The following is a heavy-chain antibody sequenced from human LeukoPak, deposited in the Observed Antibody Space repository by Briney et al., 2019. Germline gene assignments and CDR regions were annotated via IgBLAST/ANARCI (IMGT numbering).Heavy chain of an antibody. J-gene: IGHJ4*02. CDR1: GFTFSNYA. CDR2: ISGSGDST. Sequence: GGSLRLSCAASGFTFSNYAMRWVRQAPGKGLEWVSGISGSGDSTYYADSVKGRFTISRDNSKNTLYLQMNSLRAEDTAVYFCAKKRASSGYFDYWGQGTLVTVSS. V-gene: IGHV3-23*01. D-gene: IGHD3-22*01. CDR3: AKKRASSGYFDY.